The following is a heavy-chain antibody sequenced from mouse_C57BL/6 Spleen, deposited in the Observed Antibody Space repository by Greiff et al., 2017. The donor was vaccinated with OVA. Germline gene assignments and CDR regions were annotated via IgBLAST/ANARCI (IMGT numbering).Heavy chain of an antibody. D-gene: IGHD1-1*01. CDR2: ISSGGSYT. CDR1: GFTFSSYG. CDR3: ARPSYYGSSYEYYFDY. Sequence: EVMLVESGGDLVKPGGSLKLSCAASGFTFSSYGMSWVRQTPDKRLEWVATISSGGSYTYYPDSVKGRFTISRDNAKNTLYLQMSSLKSEDTAMYYCARPSYYGSSYEYYFDYWGQGTTLTVSS. V-gene: IGHV5-6*01. J-gene: IGHJ2*01.